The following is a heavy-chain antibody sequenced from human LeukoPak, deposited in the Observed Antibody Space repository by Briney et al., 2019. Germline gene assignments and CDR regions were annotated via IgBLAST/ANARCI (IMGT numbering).Heavy chain of an antibody. CDR1: GFTFSRYA. J-gene: IGHJ4*02. Sequence: GGSLRLSCSASGFTFSRYAMHWVRQAPGKGLEYVSAISSNGGSTYYADSVKGRFTISRDNSRNTLHLQMSSLRVEDTAVYYCVKDSSSGSYFDYRGQGTLVTVSS. V-gene: IGHV3-64D*06. CDR2: ISSNGGST. CDR3: VKDSSSGSYFDY. D-gene: IGHD3-10*01.